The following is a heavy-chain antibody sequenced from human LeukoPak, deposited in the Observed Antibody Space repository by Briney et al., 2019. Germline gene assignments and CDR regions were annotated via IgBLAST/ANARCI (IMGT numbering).Heavy chain of an antibody. D-gene: IGHD2-2*01. V-gene: IGHV3-7*01. CDR3: ARAPGVVPAAYGY. CDR1: GLTFSDYT. CDR2: IKQDGSEK. Sequence: GGSLRFSCAASGLTFSDYTMNWVRQAPGKGLEWVANIKQDGSEKYYVDSVKGRFTISRDNAKNSLYLQMNSLRAEDTAVYYCARAPGVVPAAYGYWGQGTLVTVSS. J-gene: IGHJ4*02.